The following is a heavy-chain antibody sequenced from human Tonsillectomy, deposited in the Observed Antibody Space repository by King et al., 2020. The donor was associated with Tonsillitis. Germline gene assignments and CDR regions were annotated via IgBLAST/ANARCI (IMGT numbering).Heavy chain of an antibody. CDR3: ARAHSSGYPRFDAFDI. D-gene: IGHD3-22*01. Sequence: VQLVQSGAEVKKPGSSVKVSCKASGGTFSSYAISWVRQAPGQGLEWMGGIIPIFGTANYAQKFQGRVTITADKSTSTAYMELSSLRSEDTAVYYCARAHSSGYPRFDAFDIWGQGTMVTVSS. CDR1: GGTFSSYA. CDR2: IIPIFGTA. J-gene: IGHJ3*02. V-gene: IGHV1-69*06.